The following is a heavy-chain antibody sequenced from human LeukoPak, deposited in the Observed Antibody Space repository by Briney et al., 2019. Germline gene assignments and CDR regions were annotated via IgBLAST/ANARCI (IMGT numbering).Heavy chain of an antibody. Sequence: PSETLSLTCTVSGGSISNYYWSWIRQPPGKGLEWIAYIYDSGSTNYNPSLKSRVTISVDTSKNQFSLKLSSVTAADTAAYYCARLTDSGVDYWGQGTLVTVSS. D-gene: IGHD6-19*01. J-gene: IGHJ4*02. V-gene: IGHV4-59*08. CDR2: IYDSGST. CDR3: ARLTDSGVDY. CDR1: GGSISNYY.